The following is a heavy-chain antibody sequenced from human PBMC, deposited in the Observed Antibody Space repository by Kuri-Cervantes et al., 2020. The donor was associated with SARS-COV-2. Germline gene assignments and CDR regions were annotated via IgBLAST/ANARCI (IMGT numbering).Heavy chain of an antibody. CDR3: ARVHSKGPLHDFWSGYYFDY. V-gene: IGHV1-69*13. CDR1: GGTFSSYA. CDR2: IIPIFGTA. D-gene: IGHD3-3*01. J-gene: IGHJ4*02. Sequence: SVKVSCKASGGTFSSYAISWVRQAPGQGLEWMGGIIPIFGTANYAQKFQGRVTITADESTSTAYMELSSLRSEDTAVYYCARVHSKGPLHDFWSGYYFDYWGQGTLVTVSS.